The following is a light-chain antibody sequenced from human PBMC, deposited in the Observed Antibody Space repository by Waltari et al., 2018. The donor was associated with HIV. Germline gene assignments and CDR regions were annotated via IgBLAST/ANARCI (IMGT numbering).Light chain of an antibody. V-gene: IGLV1-36*01. CDR3: AAWDDSLNGYV. CDR1: SSNLGNNA. J-gene: IGLJ1*01. Sequence: QSVLTQPPSVSEAPRQRVPISRSGCSSNLGNNAVSWYQQLPGKAPKLLIFYDDLLPSGVSDRFSGSKSGTSASLAISGLQSEDEADYYCAAWDDSLNGYVFGTGTQVTV. CDR2: YDD.